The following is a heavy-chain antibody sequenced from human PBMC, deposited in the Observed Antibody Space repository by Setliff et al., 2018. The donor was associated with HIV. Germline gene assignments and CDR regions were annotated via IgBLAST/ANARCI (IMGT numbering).Heavy chain of an antibody. Sequence: SETLSLTCAVNAGSFSAYYWSWIRQPPGKGLQWIGYIYYSGSTYCNPSLNSRVNISIDTSKNQFSLKLSSLTAADTALYYCTRGNKRFGGLGWFDPWGQGTLVTVSS. CDR1: AGSFSAYY. CDR2: IYYSGST. V-gene: IGHV4-59*06. D-gene: IGHD3-10*01. CDR3: TRGNKRFGGLGWFDP. J-gene: IGHJ5*02.